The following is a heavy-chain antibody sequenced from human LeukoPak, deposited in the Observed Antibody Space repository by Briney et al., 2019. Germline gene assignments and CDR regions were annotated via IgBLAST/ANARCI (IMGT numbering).Heavy chain of an antibody. CDR1: GGSTGNYF. J-gene: IGHJ2*01. CDR3: L. CDR2: IYSSGFT. V-gene: IGHV4-4*09. Sequence: PSETLSLTCTVSGGSTGNYFWSWIRQPPGKGLEWIGYIYSSGFTDSNPSLKSRVAISLDTFRNQFSLRLTSVTAADTALYFDLRGRGTLVTVSP.